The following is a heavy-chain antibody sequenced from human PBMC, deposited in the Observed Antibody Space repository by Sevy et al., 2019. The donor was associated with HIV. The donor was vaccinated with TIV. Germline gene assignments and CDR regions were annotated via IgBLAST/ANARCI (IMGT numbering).Heavy chain of an antibody. CDR3: ASACSSTSCYVYLFDY. D-gene: IGHD2-2*01. V-gene: IGHV1-2*02. J-gene: IGHJ4*02. CDR1: GYTFTGYY. CDR2: INPNSGGT. Sequence: ASVKVSCKASGYTFTGYYMHWVRQAPGQGLEWMGWINPNSGGTNYAQKFQGRVTMTRDTSISTAYMELSRLRSDDTAVYYCASACSSTSCYVYLFDYWGQGTLVTVSS.